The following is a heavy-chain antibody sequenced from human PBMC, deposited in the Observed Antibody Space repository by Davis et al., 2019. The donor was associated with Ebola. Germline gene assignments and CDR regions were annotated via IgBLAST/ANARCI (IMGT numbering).Heavy chain of an antibody. Sequence: SVKVSCKASGGTFSSYTISWVRQAPGQGLEWMGGIIPIFGTANYAQKLQGRVTMTTDTSTSTAYMELRSLRSDDTAVYYCARGDPIAEFDYWGQGTLVTVSS. J-gene: IGHJ4*02. CDR3: ARGDPIAEFDY. CDR1: GGTFSSYT. V-gene: IGHV1-69*05. D-gene: IGHD6-13*01. CDR2: IIPIFGTA.